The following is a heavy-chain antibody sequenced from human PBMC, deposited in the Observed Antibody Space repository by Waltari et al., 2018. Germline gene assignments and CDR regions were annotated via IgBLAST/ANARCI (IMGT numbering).Heavy chain of an antibody. D-gene: IGHD3-16*01. CDR3: ARDLYDSRVPGDYFDY. V-gene: IGHV1-2*02. Sequence: QVHLVQSGAEVRRPGASVKVYCTGSGYTYTGSYIQWLRQAPGQGREWMGWIDPNTGGTKLAQKFQGRVTMTRDTSINTVYMELSSLGSDDTAVYYCARDLYDSRVPGDYFDYWGQGTLVTVSS. CDR1: GYTYTGSY. J-gene: IGHJ4*02. CDR2: IDPNTGGT.